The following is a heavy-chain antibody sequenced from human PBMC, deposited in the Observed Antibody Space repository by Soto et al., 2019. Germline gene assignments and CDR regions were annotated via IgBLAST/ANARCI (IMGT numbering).Heavy chain of an antibody. Sequence: QVQLQESGPGLVKPSQTLSLTCTVSGGSISSGNYYWSWIRQPPGKGLEWIGYIYYSGSTYYNPSLKSRVTISVATSKNQFSLKLSSVTAADTAVYYCARDHLEGRWFDPWGQGTLVTVSS. J-gene: IGHJ5*02. D-gene: IGHD1-1*01. V-gene: IGHV4-30-4*01. CDR2: IYYSGST. CDR1: GGSISSGNYY. CDR3: ARDHLEGRWFDP.